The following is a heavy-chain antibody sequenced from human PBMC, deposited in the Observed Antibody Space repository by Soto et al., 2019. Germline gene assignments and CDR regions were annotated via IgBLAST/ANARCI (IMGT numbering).Heavy chain of an antibody. CDR1: GNSFTRHW. J-gene: IGHJ3*02. CDR2: IYPGDSET. D-gene: IGHD1-26*01. CDR3: ATNGIVGARDAFEI. Sequence: GESLKISCQGSGNSFTRHWIAWVRQMPGKGLEWMGIIYPGDSETTYSPSFQGQVTISADKFISTAYLQWSRLKASDTAMYYCATNGIVGARDAFEIWGQGTMVTVSS. V-gene: IGHV5-51*01.